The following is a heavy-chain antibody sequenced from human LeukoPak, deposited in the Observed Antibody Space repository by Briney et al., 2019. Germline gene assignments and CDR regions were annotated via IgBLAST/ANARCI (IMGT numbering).Heavy chain of an antibody. Sequence: GGSLRLSCAASGFTFSSYSMNWVRQAPGKGLEWVSSISSSSSYIYYADSVKRRFTISRDNAKNSLHLQMNSLRAEDTAVYYCARDYVGSSGPDYWGQGTLVTVSS. D-gene: IGHD6-19*01. J-gene: IGHJ4*02. CDR2: ISSSSSYI. CDR1: GFTFSSYS. CDR3: ARDYVGSSGPDY. V-gene: IGHV3-21*01.